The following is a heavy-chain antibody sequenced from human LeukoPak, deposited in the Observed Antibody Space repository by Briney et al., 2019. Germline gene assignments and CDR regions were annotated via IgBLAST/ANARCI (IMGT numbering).Heavy chain of an antibody. Sequence: PGGSLRLSCAASGFTFSSYWMSWVRQAPGKGLEWVANIKQDGSEKYYVDSVKGRFTISRDNAKNSLYLQMNSLRAEDTAVYYCASEYDYVWGSYRSYYFDYWGQGTLVTVSS. CDR3: ASEYDYVWGSYRSYYFDY. V-gene: IGHV3-7*01. D-gene: IGHD3-16*02. J-gene: IGHJ4*02. CDR1: GFTFSSYW. CDR2: IKQDGSEK.